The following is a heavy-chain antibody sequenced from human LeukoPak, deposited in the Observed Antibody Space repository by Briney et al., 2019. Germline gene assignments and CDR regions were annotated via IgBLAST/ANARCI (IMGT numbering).Heavy chain of an antibody. CDR2: MYHGGNT. J-gene: IGHJ4*02. D-gene: IGHD1-7*01. V-gene: IGHV4-30-2*01. Sequence: KTSETLSLTCTVSGGSFTSGAYYWSWIRQPPGKGLEWIGFMYHGGNTYYNPSLKSRVTISLDRSKNQFSLKLSSVTAADTAVYYCARDLGGLAGTTGIDYWGQGTLVTVSS. CDR1: GGSFTSGAYY. CDR3: ARDLGGLAGTTGIDY.